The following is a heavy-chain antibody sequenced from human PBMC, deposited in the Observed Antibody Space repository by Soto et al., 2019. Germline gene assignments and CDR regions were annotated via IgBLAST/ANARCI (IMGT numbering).Heavy chain of an antibody. Sequence: LRLSCAASGFTFSSYGMHWVRQAPGKGLEWVALISYDGNNKYYGDSVKGRFTIFRDNSKNTLFLQMNSLRAEDTAVYFCAKVIEEVVYYYGMGVWGHGTTVTVSS. D-gene: IGHD1-26*01. CDR3: AKVIEEVVYYYGMGV. CDR1: GFTFSSYG. V-gene: IGHV3-30*18. CDR2: ISYDGNNK. J-gene: IGHJ6*02.